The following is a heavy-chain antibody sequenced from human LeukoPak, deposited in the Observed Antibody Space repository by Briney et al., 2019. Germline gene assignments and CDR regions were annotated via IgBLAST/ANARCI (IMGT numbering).Heavy chain of an antibody. D-gene: IGHD3-10*01. J-gene: IGHJ4*02. CDR1: GFTVGTDY. CDR3: ATTTPYGSGRQRPGKYYFQY. V-gene: IGHV3-53*01. Sequence: PGESLRLSCAASGFTVGTDYMSWVRQAPGKGLEWVSTIYAGGSTYYADSVKGRFTIPRDSSKNTLYFQMNSLRAEDTAVYYCATTTPYGSGRQRPGKYYFQYWGQGTLVTVSS. CDR2: IYAGGST.